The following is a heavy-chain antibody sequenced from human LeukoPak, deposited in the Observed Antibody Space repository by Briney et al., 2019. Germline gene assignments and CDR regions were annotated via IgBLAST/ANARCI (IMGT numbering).Heavy chain of an antibody. V-gene: IGHV3-33*06. D-gene: IGHD3-16*01. Sequence: PGGPLDSSVTPPESTSRGNAMTWSGKVQGKGREWVAVIWYDGSNQQYADSVRGRFTISRDNSGNTVFLQMNSLRPEDTAVYYCAKGDSYDPFEHWGLGTLVTVSS. CDR2: IWYDGSNQ. CDR1: ESTSRGNA. CDR3: AKGDSYDPFEH. J-gene: IGHJ4*02.